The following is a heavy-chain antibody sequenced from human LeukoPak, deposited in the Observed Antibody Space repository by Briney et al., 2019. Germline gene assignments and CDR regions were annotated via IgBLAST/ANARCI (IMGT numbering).Heavy chain of an antibody. D-gene: IGHD3-3*01. J-gene: IGHJ4*02. CDR2: INHSGST. CDR1: GGSFSGYY. CDR3: ARAGITIFGVVDY. Sequence: SETLSLTCAVCGGSFSGYYWSWIRQPPGKGLEWIGEINHSGSTNYNPSLKSRVTISVDTSKNQFSLKLSSVTAADTAVYYCARAGITIFGVVDYWGQGTLVTVSS. V-gene: IGHV4-34*01.